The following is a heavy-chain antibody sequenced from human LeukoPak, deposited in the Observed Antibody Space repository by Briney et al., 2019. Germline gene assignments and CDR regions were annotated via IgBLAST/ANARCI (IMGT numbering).Heavy chain of an antibody. CDR1: GGSIRSYY. CDR3: ARVGSGSFDY. J-gene: IGHJ4*02. Sequence: PSETLSLTCTVSGGSIRSYYWSWIRQPPGKGLEWIGYIYYSGSTNYNPSLKSRVSISVDTSKNQFSLKLSSVTAADTAVYYCARVGSGSFDYWGQGTLVTVSS. D-gene: IGHD1-1*01. CDR2: IYYSGST. V-gene: IGHV4-59*01.